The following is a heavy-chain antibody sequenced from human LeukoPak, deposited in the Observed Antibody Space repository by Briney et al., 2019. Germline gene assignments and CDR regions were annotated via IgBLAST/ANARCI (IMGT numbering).Heavy chain of an antibody. CDR1: GFTFSSYA. V-gene: IGHV3-30*04. CDR2: ISYHARDQ. J-gene: IGHJ4*02. CDR3: AAQPCSGGVCYLDY. D-gene: IGHD2-8*02. Sequence: GRSLRLSCAASGFTFSSYAMHWVRQAPGKGLEWVTVISYHARDQFYADSVKGRFTVSRDNSKNTLYLQMNSLRAEDSAVYYCAAQPCSGGVCYLDYWGQGTLVTVSS.